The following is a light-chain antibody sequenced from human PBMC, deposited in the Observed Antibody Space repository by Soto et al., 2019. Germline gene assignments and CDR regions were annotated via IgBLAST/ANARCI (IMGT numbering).Light chain of an antibody. CDR1: SSDVGGSNY. CDR3: GSYTSSSTLEV. CDR2: DVS. V-gene: IGLV2-14*01. Sequence: QSALTQPASVSGSPGQSITISCTGTSSDVGGSNYVSWYQQHPGKAPKLMIYDVSNRPSGVSNRFSGAKSGNTASLTISGLQAEDDADYYCGSYTSSSTLEVFGTGTKVTVL. J-gene: IGLJ1*01.